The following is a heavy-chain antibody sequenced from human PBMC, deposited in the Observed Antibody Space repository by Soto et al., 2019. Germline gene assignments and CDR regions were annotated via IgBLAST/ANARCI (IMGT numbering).Heavy chain of an antibody. CDR3: AKDEYWESHFYYFMDL. Sequence: VQLVESGGGVVQPGRSLRLSCEASGFTFSSYAMHWVRQAPGKGLEWVAVISHDGNVNYYSESVKGRFTMSRDNSKDTLSLQMDSLRTEDTAVYFCAKDEYWESHFYYFMDLWGKGTPVTVSS. D-gene: IGHD2-8*02. V-gene: IGHV3-30*18. CDR1: GFTFSSYA. CDR2: ISHDGNVN. J-gene: IGHJ6*03.